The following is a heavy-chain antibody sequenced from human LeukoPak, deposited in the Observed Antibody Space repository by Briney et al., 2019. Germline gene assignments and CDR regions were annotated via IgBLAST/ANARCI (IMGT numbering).Heavy chain of an antibody. D-gene: IGHD4-23*01. J-gene: IGHJ4*02. CDR1: GGSISSYY. CDR3: AGDTVGFDS. CDR2: ASYSGST. Sequence: SETLSLTCTVSGGSISSYYWSWIRQPPGKGLEWIGYASYSGSTNYNPSLKSRVSISVDTSKNQFSLKLSSVTAADTAVYYCAGDTVGFDSWGQGTLVTVSS. V-gene: IGHV4-59*01.